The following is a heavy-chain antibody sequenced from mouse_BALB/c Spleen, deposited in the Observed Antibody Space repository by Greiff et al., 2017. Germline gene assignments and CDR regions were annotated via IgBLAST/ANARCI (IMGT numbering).Heavy chain of an antibody. CDR1: GFSLTSYG. J-gene: IGHJ2*01. CDR3: ARVYYGSSIYFDY. D-gene: IGHD1-1*01. CDR2: IWAGGST. Sequence: VMLVESGPGLVAPSQSLSITCTVSGFSLTSYGVHWVRQPPGKGLEWLGVIWAGGSTNYNSALMSRLSISKDNSKSQVFLKMNSLQTDDTAMYYCARVYYGSSIYFDYWGQGTTLTVSS. V-gene: IGHV2-9*02.